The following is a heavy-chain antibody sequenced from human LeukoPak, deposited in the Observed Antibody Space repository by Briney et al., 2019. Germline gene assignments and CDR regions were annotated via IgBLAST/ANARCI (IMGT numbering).Heavy chain of an antibody. V-gene: IGHV4-4*07. CDR3: ARDRPGSGYYYDFWSGYYLVDAFDI. CDR2: IYTSGST. D-gene: IGHD3-3*01. J-gene: IGHJ3*02. CDR1: GGSISSYY. Sequence: PSETLSLTCTVSGGSISSYYWSWIRQPAGKGLEWIGRIYTSGSTNYNPSLKSRVTMSVDTSKNQFSLKLSSVTAADTAVYYCARDRPGSGYYYDFWSGYYLVDAFDIWGQGTMVTVS.